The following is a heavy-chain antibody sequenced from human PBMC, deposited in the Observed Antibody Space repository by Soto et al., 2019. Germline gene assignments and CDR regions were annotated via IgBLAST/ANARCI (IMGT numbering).Heavy chain of an antibody. V-gene: IGHV1-69*01. CDR3: ARATTVTTLGVVRWFDP. CDR1: GGTFSSYA. Sequence: QVQLVQSGAEVKKPGSSVKVSCKASGGTFSSYAISWVRQAPGQGLEWMGGIIPIFGTANYAQKFQGRVPITADESTSTAYMELSSLRSEDTAVYYCARATTVTTLGVVRWFDPWGQGTLVTVSS. CDR2: IIPIFGTA. J-gene: IGHJ5*02. D-gene: IGHD4-17*01.